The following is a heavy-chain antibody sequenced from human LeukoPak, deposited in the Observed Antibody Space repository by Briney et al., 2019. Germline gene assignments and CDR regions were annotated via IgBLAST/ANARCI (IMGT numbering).Heavy chain of an antibody. D-gene: IGHD6-19*01. J-gene: IGHJ4*02. CDR3: AKGHFEQWLGNCYFEY. V-gene: IGHV3-30*18. CDR1: GFTFSSYG. Sequence: GRSLRLSCAAPGFTFSSYGMHWVRQAPGKGLEWVAVISYDGSNKYYADSVKGRFTISRDNSKNTLYLQMNSLRAEDTAVYYCAKGHFEQWLGNCYFEYWGQGTLVTVSS. CDR2: ISYDGSNK.